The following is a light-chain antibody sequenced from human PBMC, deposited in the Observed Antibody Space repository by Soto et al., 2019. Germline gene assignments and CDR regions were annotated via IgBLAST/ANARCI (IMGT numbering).Light chain of an antibody. J-gene: IGKJ1*01. Sequence: EIQITQTPASLSVGVGDRVTITCGASQSISSYLNWYQQKPGKAPNLLIYAASSLQSGVPSRFSGSGSGTEFTLTIISLQPEDFATYYCLQHNSYPRTFGQGTKVDI. V-gene: IGKV1-17*01. CDR3: LQHNSYPRT. CDR2: AAS. CDR1: QSISSY.